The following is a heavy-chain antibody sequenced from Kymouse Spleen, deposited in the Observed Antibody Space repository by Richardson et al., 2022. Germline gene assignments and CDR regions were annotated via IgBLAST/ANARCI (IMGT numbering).Heavy chain of an antibody. J-gene: IGHJ6*02. Sequence: QVQLQESGPGLVKPSGTLSLTCAVSGGSISSSNWWSWVRQPPGKGLEWIGEIYHSGSTNYNPSLKSRVTISVDKSKNQFSLKLSSVTAADTAVYYCARERGAYCSGGSCYIYYYGMDVWGQGTTVTVSS. D-gene: IGHD2-15*01. CDR1: GGSISSSNW. V-gene: IGHV4-4*02. CDR2: IYHSGST. CDR3: ARERGAYCSGGSCYIYYYGMDV.